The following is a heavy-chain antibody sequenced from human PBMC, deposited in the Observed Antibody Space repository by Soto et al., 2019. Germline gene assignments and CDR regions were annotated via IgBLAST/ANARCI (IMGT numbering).Heavy chain of an antibody. CDR3: AKGRAYRAVAGTDY. CDR1: GFTFRSYA. V-gene: IGHV3-23*01. D-gene: IGHD6-19*01. J-gene: IGHJ4*02. CDR2: IIGSGYET. Sequence: PGGSLRPSCTVSGFTFRSYAMSWVRQAPGGGLEWVSTIIGSGYETSYADSVEGRVTISRDNSKNTLFLQTHSLRAEDTAIYYCAKGRAYRAVAGTDYWGQGALVTVSS.